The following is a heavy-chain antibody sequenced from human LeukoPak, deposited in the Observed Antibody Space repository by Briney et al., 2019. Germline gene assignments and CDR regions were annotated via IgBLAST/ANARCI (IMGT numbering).Heavy chain of an antibody. CDR3: ARGPQAPGYCSGGSCYSFYYYYMDV. D-gene: IGHD2-15*01. J-gene: IGHJ6*03. CDR2: MNPNSGNT. CDR1: GYTFTTYG. Sequence: ASVKVSCKASGYTFTTYGINWVRQAAGQGLEWMGWMNPNSGNTGFAHKFQGRISMTRNTSKSTAYMELSSLRSEDTAVYYCARGPQAPGYCSGGSCYSFYYYYMDVWGKGTTVTVSS. V-gene: IGHV1-8*01.